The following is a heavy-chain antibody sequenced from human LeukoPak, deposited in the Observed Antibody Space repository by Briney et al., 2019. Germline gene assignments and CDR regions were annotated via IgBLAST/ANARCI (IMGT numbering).Heavy chain of an antibody. CDR3: ARTEPLRATGWFDP. D-gene: IGHD1-14*01. Sequence: PSETLSLTCTVSGGSISSGDYYWSWIRQPPGKGLEWIGYIYYSGSTYYNPSLKSRVTISVDTSKNQFSLKLSSVTAADTAVYYCARTEPLRATGWFDPWGQGTLVTVSS. V-gene: IGHV4-30-4*01. CDR1: GGSISSGDYY. CDR2: IYYSGST. J-gene: IGHJ5*02.